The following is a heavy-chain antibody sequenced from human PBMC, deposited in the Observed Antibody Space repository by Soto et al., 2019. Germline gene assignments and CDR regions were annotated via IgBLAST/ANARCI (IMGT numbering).Heavy chain of an antibody. V-gene: IGHV3-23*01. CDR3: VRGADENPGYYSDS. CDR2: IRGSGPAT. Sequence: EVQLLESGGGLVQPGGSMRLSCAASGFTFSSHAMSWVRQAPGKGLEWVSAIRGSGPATYYGDSVKGRFSISRDNSKNVLYLQMNSLRAEDTAVYYCVRGADENPGYYSDSWGQGTLVTVSS. CDR1: GFTFSSHA. J-gene: IGHJ4*02. D-gene: IGHD2-15*01.